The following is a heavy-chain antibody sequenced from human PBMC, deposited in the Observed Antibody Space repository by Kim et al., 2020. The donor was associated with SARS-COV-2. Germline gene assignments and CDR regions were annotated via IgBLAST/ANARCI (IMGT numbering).Heavy chain of an antibody. J-gene: IGHJ4*02. CDR1: GFTFSSYA. Sequence: GGSLRLSCAASGFTFSSYAMHWVRQAPGKGLEWVAVISYDGSNKYYADSVKGRFTISRDNSKNTLYLQMNSLRAEDTAVYYCASGAARGTIWVQVTLVTVS. CDR3: ASGAARGTI. CDR2: ISYDGSNK. D-gene: IGHD1-1*01. V-gene: IGHV3-30-3*01.